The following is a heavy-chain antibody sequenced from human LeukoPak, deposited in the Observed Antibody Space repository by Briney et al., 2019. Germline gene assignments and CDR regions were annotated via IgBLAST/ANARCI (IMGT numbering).Heavy chain of an antibody. V-gene: IGHV3-23*01. CDR2: ISGSGGST. Sequence: PGGSLRLSCVASGFRFSSDALSWVRQAPGKGLEWVSAISGSGGSTYYADSVKGRFTISRDNSKNTLYLQMNSLRAEDTAVYYCAKAETYYYDSSGPGAFDIWGQGTMVTVSS. CDR1: GFRFSSDA. CDR3: AKAETYYYDSSGPGAFDI. J-gene: IGHJ3*02. D-gene: IGHD3-22*01.